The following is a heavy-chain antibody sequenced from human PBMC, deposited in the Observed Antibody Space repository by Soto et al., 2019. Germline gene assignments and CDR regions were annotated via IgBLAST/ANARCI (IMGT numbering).Heavy chain of an antibody. J-gene: IGHJ6*02. V-gene: IGHV1-18*01. CDR1: GGTFSSYA. CDR2: ISAYNGNT. D-gene: IGHD3-3*01. Sequence: ASVKVSCKASGGTFSSYAISWVRQAPGQGLEWMGGISAYNGNTNYAQKLQGRVTMTTDTSTSTAYMELRGLRSDDTAVYYCARDLPSYYDFWSGYYLYYYYYGMDVWCQGTTVTVSS. CDR3: ARDLPSYYDFWSGYYLYYYYYGMDV.